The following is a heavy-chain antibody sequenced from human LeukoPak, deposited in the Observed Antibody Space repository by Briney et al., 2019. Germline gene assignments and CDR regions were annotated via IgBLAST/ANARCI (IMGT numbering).Heavy chain of an antibody. V-gene: IGHV3-7*01. CDR3: ARGSWALC. CDR1: GFTFSTYW. D-gene: IGHD3-16*01. J-gene: IGHJ4*02. CDR2: IKQDGSEK. Sequence: PGGSLRLSCAASGFTFSTYWMSWVRQAPGKGLEWVASIKQDGSEKYYVDSVKGRFTISRDNAKNSLDLQMNSLRPEDTAVYYCARGSWALCWGQGALVTVSS.